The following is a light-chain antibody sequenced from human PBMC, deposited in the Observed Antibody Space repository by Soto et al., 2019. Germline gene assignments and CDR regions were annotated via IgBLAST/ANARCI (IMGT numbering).Light chain of an antibody. CDR1: QSVSRN. CDR2: DAS. J-gene: IGKJ1*01. V-gene: IGKV3-15*01. Sequence: EVVMTQSXASLSVSPREXXXXXXXASQSVSRNLDLSKQKXGNAPKLLIYDASXRAPGIPDRFSGGGSGTDFTLTISSLQSEEVAVYYCKHYNDWPRTFGQGTKVDIK. CDR3: KHYNDWPRT.